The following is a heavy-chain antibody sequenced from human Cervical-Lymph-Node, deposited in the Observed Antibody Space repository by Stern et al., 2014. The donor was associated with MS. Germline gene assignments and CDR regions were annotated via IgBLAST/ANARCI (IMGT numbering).Heavy chain of an antibody. CDR1: GFTFRASA. CDR3: TTDGSGWSY. J-gene: IGHJ4*02. V-gene: IGHV3-73*01. Sequence: EVQLVESGGGLVQPGGSLKLSCATSGFTFRASAMHWVRQASGKGLEWVGRVRGKANGHATTYAASVKGRFTISRDDSKNTAYLQMNSLRTEDTAVYYCTTDGSGWSYWGQGTLVTVSS. CDR2: VRGKANGHAT. D-gene: IGHD6-19*01.